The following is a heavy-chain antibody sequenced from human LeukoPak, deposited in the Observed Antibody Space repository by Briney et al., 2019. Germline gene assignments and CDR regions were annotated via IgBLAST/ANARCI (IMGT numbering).Heavy chain of an antibody. Sequence: GGSLRLSCAASGVTFSIYSMNWVRQAPGKGLDWLSYISSGSSTIYYADSVKGRFTISRDNAKNSLYLQMNSLRDEDTAVYYCARMIDYNYGYAFDYWGQGTLVTVSS. CDR1: GVTFSIYS. CDR2: ISSGSSTI. V-gene: IGHV3-48*02. D-gene: IGHD5-18*01. CDR3: ARMIDYNYGYAFDY. J-gene: IGHJ4*02.